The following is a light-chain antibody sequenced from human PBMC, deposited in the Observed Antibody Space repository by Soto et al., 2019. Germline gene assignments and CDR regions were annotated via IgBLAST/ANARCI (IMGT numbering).Light chain of an antibody. CDR3: QQYNNWIT. Sequence: ETVMTQSPATLSVSRGERATLSCRASQSVYSSLAWYQQKPGQAPRLLIYGASTRATGIPARFSGSGSGTEFTLTISRLQSEDFAVYYCQQYNNWITFGQGTRLEIK. J-gene: IGKJ5*01. CDR1: QSVYSS. CDR2: GAS. V-gene: IGKV3-15*01.